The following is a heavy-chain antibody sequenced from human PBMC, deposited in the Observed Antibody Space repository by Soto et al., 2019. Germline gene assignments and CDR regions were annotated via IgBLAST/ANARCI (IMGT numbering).Heavy chain of an antibody. J-gene: IGHJ6*03. CDR1: GFTFDGYA. Sequence: GGSLRLSCVASGFTFDGYAMHWVRQAPGKGLEWVSGISWNGGSIGYADSVKGRFTISRDNAKNSLYLQMNSLRAEDTALYFCAKDFHGHIVVVHYMDVWGKGTTVTVSS. CDR2: ISWNGGSI. D-gene: IGHD2-2*01. V-gene: IGHV3-9*01. CDR3: AKDFHGHIVVVHYMDV.